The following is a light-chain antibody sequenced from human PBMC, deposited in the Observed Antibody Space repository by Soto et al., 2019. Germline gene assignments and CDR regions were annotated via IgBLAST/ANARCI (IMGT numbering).Light chain of an antibody. CDR2: FNI. Sequence: QSVLSQPPSASGTPGPRVTISCSGSSSNIGSNTVSWYQQFPGTAPKLLIYFNIQRPSGVPDRFSGSKSGTSASLAISGLQSEDEADYYCAAWDDSLNGYVFGTGTKVTVL. CDR1: SSNIGSNT. CDR3: AAWDDSLNGYV. J-gene: IGLJ1*01. V-gene: IGLV1-44*01.